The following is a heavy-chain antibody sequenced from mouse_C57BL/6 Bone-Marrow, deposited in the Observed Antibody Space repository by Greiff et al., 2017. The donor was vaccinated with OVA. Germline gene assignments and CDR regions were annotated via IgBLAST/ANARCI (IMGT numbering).Heavy chain of an antibody. D-gene: IGHD2-12*01. V-gene: IGHV3-8*01. CDR3: ARLRQLYYYAMDY. Sequence: EVQLVESGPGLAKPSQTLSLTCSVTGYSITSDYWNWIRKFPGNKLEYIGYISYSGSTYYNPSLKSRISITRDTAKNQYYLQLNSVTTEDTATYYCARLRQLYYYAMDYWGQGTSVTVSS. J-gene: IGHJ4*01. CDR1: GYSITSDY. CDR2: ISYSGST.